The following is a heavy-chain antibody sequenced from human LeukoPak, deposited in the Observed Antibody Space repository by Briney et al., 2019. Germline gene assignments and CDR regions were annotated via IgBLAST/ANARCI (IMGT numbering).Heavy chain of an antibody. V-gene: IGHV4-61*08. CDR2: IYYSGST. D-gene: IGHD3-22*01. J-gene: IGHJ6*03. CDR3: ARQGYYDTSGHYYMDV. Sequence: PSETLSLTCTVSGDPISSYSDYKWTWIRQPPGKGLEWIGYIYYSGSTNYNPSLKSRVTISVDTSKNQFSVKLTSVTAADTAVYYCARQGYYDTSGHYYMDVWNKGTTVTVS. CDR1: GDPISSYSDY.